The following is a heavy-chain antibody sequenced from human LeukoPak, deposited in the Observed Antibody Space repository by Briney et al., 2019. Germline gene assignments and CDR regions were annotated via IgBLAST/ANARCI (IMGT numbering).Heavy chain of an antibody. D-gene: IGHD5-18*01. J-gene: IGHJ4*02. CDR1: GFTFGSHA. Sequence: PGGSLRLSCEASGFTFGSHAMYWVRQAPGKGLEWVAGIFGSGGSPHYADSVKGGFTISRDNSRNTVYLQINSLRAKDTAVYYCGKTTVGYSSGQKPAWPVDYWGQGTLVTVSP. CDR3: GKTTVGYSSGQKPAWPVDY. V-gene: IGHV3-23*01. CDR2: IFGSGGSP.